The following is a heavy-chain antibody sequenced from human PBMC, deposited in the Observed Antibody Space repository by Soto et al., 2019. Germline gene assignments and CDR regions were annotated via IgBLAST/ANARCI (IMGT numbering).Heavy chain of an antibody. D-gene: IGHD6-13*01. CDR2: IYSGGST. CDR3: ARAHHPPRIAAYYMDV. V-gene: IGHV3-66*01. Sequence: GGSLRLSCAASGFTVSSNYMSWVRQAPGKGLEWVSVIYSGGSTYYADSVKGRFTISRDNSKNTLYLQMNSLRAEDTAVYYCARAHHPPRIAAYYMDVWGKGTTVTVSS. CDR1: GFTVSSNY. J-gene: IGHJ6*03.